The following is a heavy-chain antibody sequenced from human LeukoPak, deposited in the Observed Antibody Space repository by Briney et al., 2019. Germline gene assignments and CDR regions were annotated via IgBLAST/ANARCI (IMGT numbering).Heavy chain of an antibody. Sequence: GESLKISCKGSGYTFGTYWIAWVRQMPGKGLEWMGIIYPSDSDTRYSPSFQGQVTISADKSISTAYLQWSSLKASDTAMYYCASPGNILGQDDAFDIWGQGTMVTVSS. V-gene: IGHV5-51*01. CDR2: IYPSDSDT. J-gene: IGHJ3*02. CDR3: ASPGNILGQDDAFDI. D-gene: IGHD5-12*01. CDR1: GYTFGTYW.